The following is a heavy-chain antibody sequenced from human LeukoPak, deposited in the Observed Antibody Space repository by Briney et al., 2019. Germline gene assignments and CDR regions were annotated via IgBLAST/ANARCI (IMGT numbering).Heavy chain of an antibody. CDR1: GYTFTGYY. CDR2: INPNSGDT. D-gene: IGHD2-15*01. V-gene: IGHV1-2*02. CDR3: ARDRALRD. Sequence: ASVKVSCKASGYTFTGYYMHWVRQAPGQGLEWMGWINPNSGDTNYAQKFQGRVTMTRDTSISPAYMELSMLGSDDTAVYYCARDRALRDWGQGTLVTVSS. J-gene: IGHJ4*02.